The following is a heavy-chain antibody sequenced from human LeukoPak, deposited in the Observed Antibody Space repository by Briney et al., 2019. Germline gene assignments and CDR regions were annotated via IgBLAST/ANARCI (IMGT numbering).Heavy chain of an antibody. CDR3: ARDEADILTVYGY. D-gene: IGHD3-9*01. CDR1: GFTFDDYG. V-gene: IGHV3-20*04. J-gene: IGHJ4*02. Sequence: GGSLRLSCAASGFTFDDYGMSWARQAPGKGLEWVSGINWNGGSTGYADSVKGRFTISRDNAKNSLYLQMNSLRAEDTAVYYCARDEADILTVYGYWGQGTLVTVSS. CDR2: INWNGGST.